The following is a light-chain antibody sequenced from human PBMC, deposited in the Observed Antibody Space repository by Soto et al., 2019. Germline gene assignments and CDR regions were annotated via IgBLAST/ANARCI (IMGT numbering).Light chain of an antibody. V-gene: IGKV3-11*01. Sequence: EAVLTQSPATLSLSPGETATLSCRASRHVDIYVAWYQQKPGQAPRLLIYDASNRATGIPARFSGSGSGTDFTLTITSLEPEDFAVYYCQQRKYWPPLTFGQGTRLE. CDR3: QQRKYWPPLT. J-gene: IGKJ5*01. CDR2: DAS. CDR1: RHVDIY.